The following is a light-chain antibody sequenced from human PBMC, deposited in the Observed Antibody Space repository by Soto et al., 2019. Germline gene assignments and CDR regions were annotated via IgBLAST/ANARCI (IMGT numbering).Light chain of an antibody. J-gene: IGKJ1*01. CDR3: QQANSFPWT. Sequence: DIQMTQSPSFVSASVGDRVAITCRASQDISSWLAWYQQKPGGTPKLLIYSASSLQSGVPSRFSGSESGTDFTLTISVLQPADFASYYCQQANSFPWTFGQGTKVEIK. V-gene: IGKV1-12*02. CDR2: SAS. CDR1: QDISSW.